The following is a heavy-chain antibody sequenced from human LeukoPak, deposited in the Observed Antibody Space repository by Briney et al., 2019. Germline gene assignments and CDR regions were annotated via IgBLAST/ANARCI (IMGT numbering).Heavy chain of an antibody. CDR1: GFTFGDYA. J-gene: IGHJ4*02. CDR2: IRSKAYGGTT. V-gene: IGHV3-49*03. Sequence: GGSLRLSCTASGFTFGDYAMSWFRQAPGKGLEWVGFIRSKAYGGTTEYAASVKGRFTISRDDSKSIAYLQMNSLKTEDTAVYYCTTDLGDYVWGSYRTFDYWGQGTLVTVSS. D-gene: IGHD3-16*02. CDR3: TTDLGDYVWGSYRTFDY.